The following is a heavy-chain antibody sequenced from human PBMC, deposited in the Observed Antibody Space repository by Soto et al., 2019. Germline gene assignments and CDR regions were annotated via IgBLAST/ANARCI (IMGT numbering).Heavy chain of an antibody. V-gene: IGHV1-69*06. Sequence: RASVKVSCKVSGDTFNSYSIAWVRQAPGQGLEWMGGITPMFGTTYYAQKFQGRVTITADRSTITAYMEMSSLSSEDTAIYYCARDWDTGSYLYWGQGTLVTVSS. J-gene: IGHJ4*02. CDR3: ARDWDTGSYLY. CDR2: ITPMFGTT. D-gene: IGHD1-26*01. CDR1: GDTFNSYS.